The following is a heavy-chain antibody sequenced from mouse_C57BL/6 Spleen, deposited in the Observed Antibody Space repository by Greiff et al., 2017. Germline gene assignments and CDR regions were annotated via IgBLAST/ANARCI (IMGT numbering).Heavy chain of an antibody. CDR2: IYPGDGDT. CDR3: ARRGSSYGYWYFDV. D-gene: IGHD1-1*01. J-gene: IGHJ1*03. CDR1: GYAFSSYW. V-gene: IGHV1-80*01. Sequence: QVQLQQSGAELVKPGASVKISCKASGYAFSSYWMNWVKQRPGKGLEWIGQIYPGDGDTNYNGKFKGKATLTADKSSSTAYMQLSSLTSEDSAVYFCARRGSSYGYWYFDVWGTGTTVTVSS.